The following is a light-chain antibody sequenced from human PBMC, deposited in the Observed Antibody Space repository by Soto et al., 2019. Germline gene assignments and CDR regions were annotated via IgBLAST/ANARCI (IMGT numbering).Light chain of an antibody. V-gene: IGLV2-14*01. CDR2: EVS. Sequence: QSALTQPASVSGSPGQSITISCSGTSSDVGSYDHVAWYPQFPGKTPKLMIYEVSNRPSGVSSRFSGSKSGNTASLTISGLQAEDEADYYCISYTGSSTSYVFGRGTKVTVL. CDR3: ISYTGSSTSYV. J-gene: IGLJ1*01. CDR1: SSDVGSYDH.